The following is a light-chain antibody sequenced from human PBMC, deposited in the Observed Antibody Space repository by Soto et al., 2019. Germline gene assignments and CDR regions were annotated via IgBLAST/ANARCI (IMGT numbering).Light chain of an antibody. J-gene: IGLJ3*02. Sequence: QSALTQPPSASGSPGQSVTISCTGTSSDVGAYNHVSWYQQHPGKAPKLMIYDVSKRPSGFPYRFSGSKSGNSASLTVSGLQGEDEAAYYCSSYAGSSWVFGGGTQLTVL. CDR3: SSYAGSSWV. CDR2: DVS. CDR1: SSDVGAYNH. V-gene: IGLV2-8*01.